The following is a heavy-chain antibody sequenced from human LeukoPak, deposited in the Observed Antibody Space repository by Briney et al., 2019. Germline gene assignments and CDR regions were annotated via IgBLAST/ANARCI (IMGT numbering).Heavy chain of an antibody. CDR1: GFTLNNYG. Sequence: PGGSLRLSCVASGFTLNNYGMSWVRQAPGKGLEWVSGISGSGGNTYYADSVKGRFTISRDNSKKTLYLQMNSLRAEDTAIYYCAKDMRTLDYFDYWGQGTLVTVSS. CDR3: AKDMRTLDYFDY. J-gene: IGHJ4*02. V-gene: IGHV3-23*01. CDR2: ISGSGGNT. D-gene: IGHD1-1*01.